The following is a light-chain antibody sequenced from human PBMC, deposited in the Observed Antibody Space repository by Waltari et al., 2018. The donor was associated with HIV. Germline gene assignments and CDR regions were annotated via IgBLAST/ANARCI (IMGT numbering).Light chain of an antibody. CDR3: AVWDDSLRSVL. CDR2: TNI. Sequence: QSVLTQPPSASGTPGQRVNISCSGGSSNIGSNPVNWYRQFPGEAPKLLIYTNINRPSGVPDRCSGAKSGTSASLAISGLQSEDEADFYCAVWDDSLRSVLFGGGTRLTVL. V-gene: IGLV1-44*01. CDR1: SSNIGSNP. J-gene: IGLJ3*02.